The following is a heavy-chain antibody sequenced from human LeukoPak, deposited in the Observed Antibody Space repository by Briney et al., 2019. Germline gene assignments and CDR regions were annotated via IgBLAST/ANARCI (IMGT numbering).Heavy chain of an antibody. J-gene: IGHJ5*02. Sequence: SETLSLTCTVSGGSISSYYWSWIRQPPGKGLEWIGYIYYSGSTNYNPSLKSRVTISVDTSKNQFSLKLSSVTAADTAVYYCARTPSGSGDPHYGGWFDPWGRGTLVTVSS. D-gene: IGHD3-10*01. V-gene: IGHV4-59*01. CDR1: GGSISSYY. CDR2: IYYSGST. CDR3: ARTPSGSGDPHYGGWFDP.